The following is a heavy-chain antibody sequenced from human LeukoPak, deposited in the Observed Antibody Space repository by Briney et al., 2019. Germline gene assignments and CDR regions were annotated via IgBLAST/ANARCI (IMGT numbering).Heavy chain of an antibody. Sequence: QAGGSLRLSCAPSGFTFSSYAMSWVRQAPGKGLEWVAVISGGGSGTYYADSVRGRFTISRDNSKNTVHLQMNGLRAEDTAIYYCAKAVGSSGYFSRDAFDIWGQGTMVTVSS. CDR1: GFTFSSYA. D-gene: IGHD3-22*01. CDR3: AKAVGSSGYFSRDAFDI. J-gene: IGHJ3*02. CDR2: ISGGGSGT. V-gene: IGHV3-23*01.